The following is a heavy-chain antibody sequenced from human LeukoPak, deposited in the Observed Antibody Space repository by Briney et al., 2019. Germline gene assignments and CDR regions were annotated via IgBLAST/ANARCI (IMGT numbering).Heavy chain of an antibody. D-gene: IGHD4-23*01. V-gene: IGHV1-18*01. CDR2: ISVYNGNT. J-gene: IGHJ4*02. CDR1: GYTFASYA. CDR3: ARDDYGGNSPDFDY. Sequence: ASVKVSCKASGYTFASYAISWVRQAPGQGLEWMGWISVYNGNTYAQKLQGRVTMTTDTSTRTAYMELSRLRSDDTAVYYCARDDYGGNSPDFDYWGQGTLVTVSS.